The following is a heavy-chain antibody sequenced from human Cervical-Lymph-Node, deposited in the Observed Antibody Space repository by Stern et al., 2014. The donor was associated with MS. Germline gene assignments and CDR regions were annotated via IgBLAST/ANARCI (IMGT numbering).Heavy chain of an antibody. CDR3: VRALGSSSFRYWFDP. D-gene: IGHD6-13*01. CDR1: GDSISSSNW. J-gene: IGHJ5*02. Sequence: QVQLQESGPGLVKPSGTLSLTCAVSGDSISSSNWWSWVRQSPGKGLEWVGDIYHAGTTNYNSTLKSRLTISPDNSKNQFPLKLTSVAAADTAVYYCVRALGSSSFRYWFDPWGQGTLVIVSS. CDR2: IYHAGTT. V-gene: IGHV4-4*02.